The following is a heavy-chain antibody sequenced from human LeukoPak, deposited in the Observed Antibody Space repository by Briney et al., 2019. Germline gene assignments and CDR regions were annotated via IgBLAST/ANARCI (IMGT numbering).Heavy chain of an antibody. CDR3: TRGPTQQWLYYGMDV. V-gene: IGHV3-49*04. CDR1: GFTFGDHA. D-gene: IGHD5-18*01. CDR2: IRSKGYGGTT. J-gene: IGHJ6*02. Sequence: GGSLRLSCTASGFTFGDHAMSWVRQAPGKGPEWVGFIRSKGYGGTTEYAASVKGRFTISRDDSKGIAYLQMNSLKIEDTAVYCTRGPTQQWLYYGMDVWGQGTTVIVSS.